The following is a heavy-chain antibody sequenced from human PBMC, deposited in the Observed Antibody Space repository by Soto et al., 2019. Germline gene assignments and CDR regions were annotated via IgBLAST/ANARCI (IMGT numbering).Heavy chain of an antibody. Sequence: SETLSLTCTVSGGSISSSSYYWGWIRQPPGKGLEWIGSIYYSGSTYYNPSLKSRVTISVDTSKNQFSLKLSSVTAADTAVYYCARQGRYCSSTSCYARWFDPWGQGTLVTVSS. CDR2: IYYSGST. CDR1: GGSISSSSYY. J-gene: IGHJ5*02. D-gene: IGHD2-2*01. V-gene: IGHV4-39*01. CDR3: ARQGRYCSSTSCYARWFDP.